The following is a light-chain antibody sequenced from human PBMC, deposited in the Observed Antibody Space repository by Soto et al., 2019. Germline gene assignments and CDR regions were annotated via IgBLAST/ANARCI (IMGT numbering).Light chain of an antibody. CDR3: SSYAGNNNLV. J-gene: IGLJ2*01. V-gene: IGLV1-40*01. Sequence: QSVLTQPPSVSGAPGQTVTISCTGSSSNIGANYDVHWYQQRPGTAPKLLIFGNNNRPSGVPDRFSGSKSGTSASLAISELQAEDEADYYCSSYAGNNNLVFGGGTKLTVL. CDR1: SSNIGANYD. CDR2: GNN.